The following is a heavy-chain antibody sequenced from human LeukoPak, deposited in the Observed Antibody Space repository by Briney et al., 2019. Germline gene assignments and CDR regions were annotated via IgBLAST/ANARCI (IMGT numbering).Heavy chain of an antibody. Sequence: ASVKVSCKASGYTFTGYYMHWVRQAPGQGLEWMGWINPNSGGTNYAQKFQGRVTMTRDTSISTAYMELSRLRSDDTAVYYCARDVAGAVAGTGDYWGQGTLVTVSS. D-gene: IGHD6-19*01. CDR2: INPNSGGT. CDR3: ARDVAGAVAGTGDY. CDR1: GYTFTGYY. J-gene: IGHJ4*02. V-gene: IGHV1-2*02.